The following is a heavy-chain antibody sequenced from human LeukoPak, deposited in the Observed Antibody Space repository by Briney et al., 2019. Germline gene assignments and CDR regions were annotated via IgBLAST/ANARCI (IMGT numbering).Heavy chain of an antibody. Sequence: GGSLGLSCAASGFTVSSNYMSWVRQAPGKGLEWVSVIYSGGTTYYADSVKGRFTISRDNSKNTLYLQMNSLRAEDTAVYYCARDLRGYSGYDFGYWGQGTLVTVSS. V-gene: IGHV3-66*01. CDR3: ARDLRGYSGYDFGY. CDR1: GFTVSSNY. CDR2: IYSGGTT. J-gene: IGHJ4*02. D-gene: IGHD5-12*01.